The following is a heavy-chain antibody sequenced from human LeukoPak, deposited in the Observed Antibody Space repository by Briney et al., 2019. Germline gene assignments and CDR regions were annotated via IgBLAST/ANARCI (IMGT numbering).Heavy chain of an antibody. V-gene: IGHV3-21*01. CDR2: ISSTSSYI. CDR1: GFTFSSYT. D-gene: IGHD4-17*01. J-gene: IGHJ4*02. Sequence: PGGSLRLSCAASGFTFSSYTMNWGGQAPGKGLEGVSSISSTSSYIYYADSVKGRFSISRDNAKNSLYLQVNSLRAEDSAVYYCARSGLTVTTQLDYWGQGTLVTVSS. CDR3: ARSGLTVTTQLDY.